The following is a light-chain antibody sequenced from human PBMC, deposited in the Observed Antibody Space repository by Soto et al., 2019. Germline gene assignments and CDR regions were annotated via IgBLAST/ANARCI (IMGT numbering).Light chain of an antibody. CDR3: QQYGGSPLT. V-gene: IGKV3-20*01. J-gene: IGKJ4*01. Sequence: IVLTQSPATRSLWPGEISTLCGGASQRGSSYLAWYQQKPGQAPRLLIYGASSRATGIPDRFSGSGSGTDVTLTISRLEPEDFAVYYCQQYGGSPLTFGGGTKVDIK. CDR2: GAS. CDR1: QRGSSY.